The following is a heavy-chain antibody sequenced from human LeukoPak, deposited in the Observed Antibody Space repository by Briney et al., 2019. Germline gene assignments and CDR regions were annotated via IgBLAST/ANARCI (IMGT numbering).Heavy chain of an antibody. CDR3: AKDIASCGGDCYSGGGYGNYYYYGMDV. D-gene: IGHD2-21*02. V-gene: IGHV3-9*01. J-gene: IGHJ6*02. CDR2: ISWNSGSI. Sequence: GGSLRLSCAASGFTFDDYAMHWVRQAPGKGLEWVSGISWNSGSIGYADSVKGRFTISRDNAKNPLYLQMNSLRAEDTALYYCAKDIASCGGDCYSGGGYGNYYYYGMDVWGQGTTVTVSS. CDR1: GFTFDDYA.